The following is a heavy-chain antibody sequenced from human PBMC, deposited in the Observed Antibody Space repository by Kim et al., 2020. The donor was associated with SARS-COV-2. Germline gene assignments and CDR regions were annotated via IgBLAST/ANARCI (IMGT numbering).Heavy chain of an antibody. CDR1: GFTFSHYW. V-gene: IGHV3-7*01. D-gene: IGHD5-18*01. CDR3: ARGVRYSYGP. Sequence: GGSLRLSCAVSGFTFSHYWMSWVRQAPGKGLEWVANIKEDGSEKSYVDSVNGRFTISRDNSKNSLYLQMNTLRAEDTAMYFCARGVRYSYGPWGQGTPVT. J-gene: IGHJ5*02. CDR2: IKEDGSEK.